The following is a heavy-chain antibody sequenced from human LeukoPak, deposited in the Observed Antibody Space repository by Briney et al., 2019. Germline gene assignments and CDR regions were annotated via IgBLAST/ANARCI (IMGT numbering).Heavy chain of an antibody. CDR3: ARGFHHYGSGNLDY. Sequence: ASVKVSCKASGYTFGSYDINWVRQATGQGLEWMGWVNPDTGNTGYAQNFQGRVTITRNTSTSTAYMELSSLRSEDTAVYYCARGFHHYGSGNLDYWGQGTLVTVPS. V-gene: IGHV1-8*01. D-gene: IGHD3-10*01. CDR1: GYTFGSYD. J-gene: IGHJ4*02. CDR2: VNPDTGNT.